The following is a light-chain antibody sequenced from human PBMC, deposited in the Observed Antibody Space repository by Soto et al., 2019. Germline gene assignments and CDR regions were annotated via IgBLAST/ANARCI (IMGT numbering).Light chain of an antibody. CDR3: QQYDDWPPWT. CDR1: ESVSSN. V-gene: IGKV3-15*01. Sequence: EIVMTQSTDTLSVSPGERVTLSCRASESVSSNLAWYHQKPGQAPRLLMYGASTRATGIPARFSGSGSGTEFTLTNTSLQSEDFAVYSCQQYDDWPPWTFAQGTNVEIK. CDR2: GAS. J-gene: IGKJ1*01.